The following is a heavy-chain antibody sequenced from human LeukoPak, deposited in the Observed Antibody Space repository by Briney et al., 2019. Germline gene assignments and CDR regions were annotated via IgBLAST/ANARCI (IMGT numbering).Heavy chain of an antibody. CDR3: ARSPNYYYDSSGYWVY. CDR2: INSDGSST. Sequence: GGSLRLSCAASGFTFSSNWMHWVRQAPGKGLVWVSCINSDGSSTNYADSVKGRFTVSRDNAKNTLYLQMDSLRAEDTAVYYCARSPNYYYDSSGYWVYWGQGTLVTVSS. D-gene: IGHD3-22*01. J-gene: IGHJ4*02. V-gene: IGHV3-74*01. CDR1: GFTFSSNW.